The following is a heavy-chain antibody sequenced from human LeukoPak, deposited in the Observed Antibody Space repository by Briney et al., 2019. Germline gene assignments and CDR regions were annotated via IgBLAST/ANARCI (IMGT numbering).Heavy chain of an antibody. Sequence: GGSLRLSCAASGFTFSNAWMSWVRQAPGKGLEWVGRIKSKTDGGTTDYAAPVKGRFTISRDDSKNTLYLQMNSLKTEDTAVYYCTTDVTAAAFSYYYYGMDVWGQGTTVTVSS. J-gene: IGHJ6*02. CDR3: TTDVTAAAFSYYYYGMDV. V-gene: IGHV3-15*01. D-gene: IGHD6-13*01. CDR2: IKSKTDGGTT. CDR1: GFTFSNAW.